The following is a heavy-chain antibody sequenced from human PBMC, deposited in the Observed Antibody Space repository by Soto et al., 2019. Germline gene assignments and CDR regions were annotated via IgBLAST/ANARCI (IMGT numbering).Heavy chain of an antibody. V-gene: IGHV1-2*04. CDR2: INPNSGGT. Sequence: GASVKVSCKASGYTFTGYYMHWVRQAPGQGLEWMGWINPNSGGTNYAQKFQGWVTMTRDTSISTAYMELGRLRSDDTAVYYCARGEGSSWYSGYYYYGMDVWGQGTTVTVSS. D-gene: IGHD6-13*01. J-gene: IGHJ6*02. CDR1: GYTFTGYY. CDR3: ARGEGSSWYSGYYYYGMDV.